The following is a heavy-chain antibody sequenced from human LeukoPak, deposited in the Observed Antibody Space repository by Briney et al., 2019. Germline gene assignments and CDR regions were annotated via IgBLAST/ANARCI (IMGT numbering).Heavy chain of an antibody. V-gene: IGHV1-18*01. CDR2: ISAYNGNT. J-gene: IGHJ5*02. D-gene: IGHD2-2*01. CDR3: ARVSVFSAMARSWFDP. Sequence: WASVKVSCKASGYTFTSYGISWVRQAPGQGLEWMGWISAYNGNTNYAQKLQGRVTMTTDTSTSTAYMELRSLRSDDTAVYYCARVSVFSAMARSWFDPWGQGTLVTVSS. CDR1: GYTFTSYG.